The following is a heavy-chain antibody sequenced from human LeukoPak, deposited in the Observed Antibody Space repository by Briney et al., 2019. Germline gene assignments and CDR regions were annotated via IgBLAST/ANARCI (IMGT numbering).Heavy chain of an antibody. V-gene: IGHV4-61*01. CDR1: GGSVSSGSYY. J-gene: IGHJ4*02. D-gene: IGHD3-10*01. CDR2: IYYSGST. Sequence: SETLSLTCTVSGGSVSSGSYYWSWIRQPPGKGLEWIGSIYYSGSTNYNPSLKSRVTISVDTSKNQFSLKLSSVTAADTAVYYCARLPAGSGSLSYFDYWGQGTLATVSS. CDR3: ARLPAGSGSLSYFDY.